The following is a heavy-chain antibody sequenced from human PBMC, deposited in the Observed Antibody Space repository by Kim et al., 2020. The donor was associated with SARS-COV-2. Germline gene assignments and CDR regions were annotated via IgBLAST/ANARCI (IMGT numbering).Heavy chain of an antibody. CDR1: GGSFSGYY. D-gene: IGHD2-15*01. CDR3: ARTNGEGGWDP. CDR2: INHSGST. Sequence: SETLSLTCAVYGGSFSGYYWSWIRQPPGKGLEWIGEINHSGSTNYNPSLKSRVTISVDTSKNKFSLKLSSVPAADTAVYYCARTNGEGGWDPWGQGTLV. J-gene: IGHJ5*02. V-gene: IGHV4-34*01.